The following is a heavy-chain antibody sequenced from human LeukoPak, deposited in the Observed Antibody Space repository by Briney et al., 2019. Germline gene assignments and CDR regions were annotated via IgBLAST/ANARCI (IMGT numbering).Heavy chain of an antibody. Sequence: GGSLRLSCAASGFTFSSYGMTWVRQAPGKGLEWISGTSGSGGSTYYANSVKGRFTISRDNSKNTLYLEMDSLRAEDTAVYYCAKNGGSQCYSHLDYWGRGSLVTVSS. CDR2: TSGSGGST. CDR1: GFTFSSYG. CDR3: AKNGGSQCYSHLDY. D-gene: IGHD2-15*01. V-gene: IGHV3-23*01. J-gene: IGHJ4*02.